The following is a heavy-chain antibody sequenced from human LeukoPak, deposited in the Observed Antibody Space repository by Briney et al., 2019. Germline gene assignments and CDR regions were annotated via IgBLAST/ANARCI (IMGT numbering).Heavy chain of an antibody. V-gene: IGHV1-2*02. CDR2: INPNSGGT. CDR1: GYTFTGYY. D-gene: IGHD3-3*01. J-gene: IGHJ6*02. Sequence: GASVKVSCKASGYTFTGYYMHWVRQAPGQGLEWMGWINPNSGGTNYAQKFQGRVNMTRDTSISTAYMELSRLRSDDTAVYYCARVGDFWSGYYYYYGMDVWGQGTTVTVSS. CDR3: ARVGDFWSGYYYYYGMDV.